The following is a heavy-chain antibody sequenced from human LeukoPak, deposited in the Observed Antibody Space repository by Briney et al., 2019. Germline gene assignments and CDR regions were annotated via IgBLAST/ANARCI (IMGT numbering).Heavy chain of an antibody. D-gene: IGHD4/OR15-4a*01. Sequence: GGSLRLSCAASGFTFSSYAMNWVRQAPGKGLEGVANIKHDGSEKYYVHSVRGRFTISRDNAKNSLYLQMNSLRPEDTAVYYCARAAGCDRSDYWGQGTLVTVSS. CDR2: IKHDGSEK. V-gene: IGHV3-7*05. CDR3: ARAAGCDRSDY. J-gene: IGHJ4*02. CDR1: GFTFSSYA.